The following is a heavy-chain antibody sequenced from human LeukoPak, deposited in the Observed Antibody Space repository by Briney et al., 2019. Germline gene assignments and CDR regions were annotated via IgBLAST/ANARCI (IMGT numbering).Heavy chain of an antibody. CDR1: GFTFSSYS. V-gene: IGHV3-21*01. CDR3: AREEVSYGQGNYYYYYYMDV. Sequence: GGSLRLSCAASGFTFSSYSMNWVRQAPGKGLEWVSSISSSSSYIYYADSVKGRFTISRDNAKNSLYLRMNSLRAEDTAVYYCAREEVSYGQGNYYYYYYMDVWGKGTTVTISS. CDR2: ISSSSSYI. D-gene: IGHD5-18*01. J-gene: IGHJ6*03.